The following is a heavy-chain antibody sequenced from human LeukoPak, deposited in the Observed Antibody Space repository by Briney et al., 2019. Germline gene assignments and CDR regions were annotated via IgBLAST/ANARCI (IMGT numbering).Heavy chain of an antibody. J-gene: IGHJ4*02. CDR3: ARYCTTTNCFSFEY. V-gene: IGHV4-59*08. Sequence: PSETLSLTCTVSGGSISSDYWSWIRQPPGKGLEWIGYTHYSGNTNYNPSLKSRVTISLDTSKNQFSLKLSSVTAADTAVYYCARYCTTTNCFSFEYWGQGTLVTVSS. D-gene: IGHD2-2*01. CDR2: THYSGNT. CDR1: GGSISSDY.